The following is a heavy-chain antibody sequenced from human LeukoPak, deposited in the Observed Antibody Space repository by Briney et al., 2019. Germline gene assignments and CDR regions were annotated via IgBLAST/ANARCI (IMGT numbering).Heavy chain of an antibody. CDR2: IYYSGST. V-gene: IGHV4-59*01. Sequence: SETLSLTCTVSGGSISSYYWSWIRQPPGKGLEWIGYIYYSGSTNYNPSLKSRVTISVDTSKHQFSLKLSSVTAADTAVYYCARGMYDILTGYYNGIDYWGQGTLVTVSS. CDR1: GGSISSYY. D-gene: IGHD3-9*01. CDR3: ARGMYDILTGYYNGIDY. J-gene: IGHJ4*02.